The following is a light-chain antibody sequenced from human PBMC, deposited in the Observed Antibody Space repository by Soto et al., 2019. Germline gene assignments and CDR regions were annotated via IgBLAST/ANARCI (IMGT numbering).Light chain of an antibody. CDR1: QSISTW. V-gene: IGKV1-5*01. Sequence: DIQMTQSPSALSASVGDRVTITCRASQSISTWLAWYQQTPGKAPKVLIYDASKLEAGVPSRFSGTGSGTQFTLTISSLQSDAFGTYYCQQYHAYSTFGPGTRVEVK. CDR2: DAS. CDR3: QQYHAYST. J-gene: IGKJ1*01.